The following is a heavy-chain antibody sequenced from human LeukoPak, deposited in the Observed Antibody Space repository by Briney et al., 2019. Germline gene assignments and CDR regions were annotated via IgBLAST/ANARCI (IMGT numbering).Heavy chain of an antibody. V-gene: IGHV3-23*01. CDR1: GFTFSSYA. CDR2: ISGSGHST. D-gene: IGHD6-13*01. CDR3: AKGVAAAYYGMDV. Sequence: GGSLRLSCAASGFTFSSYAMSWVRQAPGKGLEWVSAISGSGHSTYYADSVKGRFTISRDNSKNTLYLQMNSLRAEDTAVYYCAKGVAAAYYGMDVWGQGTTVTVAS. J-gene: IGHJ6*02.